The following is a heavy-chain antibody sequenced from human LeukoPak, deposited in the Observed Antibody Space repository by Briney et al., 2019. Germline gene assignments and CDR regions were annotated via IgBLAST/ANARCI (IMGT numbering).Heavy chain of an antibody. J-gene: IGHJ3*02. V-gene: IGHV3-7*01. CDR2: TNTDGSEK. Sequence: GGSLRLSCAASEFTFSYFWMSWVRQAPGKGLEWVANTNTDGSEKYYVDSVKGRVTISRDNAMNFLYLQLNSLRVDDTAVYYCAGDSGSCRGCAFDIWGQGTVVTVSS. D-gene: IGHD1-26*01. CDR3: AGDSGSCRGCAFDI. CDR1: EFTFSYFW.